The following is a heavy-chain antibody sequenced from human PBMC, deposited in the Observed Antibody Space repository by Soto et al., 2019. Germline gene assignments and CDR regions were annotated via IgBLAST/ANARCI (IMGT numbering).Heavy chain of an antibody. J-gene: IGHJ3*02. D-gene: IGHD3-9*01. V-gene: IGHV4-4*02. CDR2: IYHSGST. CDR3: AGIDENYDILTGYLEGAFDI. Sequence: SESLSLTCAVSSGSISSSNWWSWVRQPPGKGLEWIGEIYHSGSTNYNPSLKSRVTISVDKSKNQFSLKLSSVTAADTAVYYCAGIDENYDILTGYLEGAFDIWGQGTMVTVSS. CDR1: SGSISSSNW.